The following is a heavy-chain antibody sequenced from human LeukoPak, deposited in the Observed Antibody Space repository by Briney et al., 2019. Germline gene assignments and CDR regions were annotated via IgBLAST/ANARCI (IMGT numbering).Heavy chain of an antibody. V-gene: IGHV3-30*18. CDR3: AKKEVAYDY. Sequence: PGGSLRLSCAASGFPFISYGMHGVPQAPGKGREWVAVISYDGSNKYYADSVKGRFTISRDNSKNTLYLQMNSLRAEDTAVYYCAKKEVAYDYWGQGTLVTVSS. J-gene: IGHJ4*02. CDR2: ISYDGSNK. D-gene: IGHD5-12*01. CDR1: GFPFISYG.